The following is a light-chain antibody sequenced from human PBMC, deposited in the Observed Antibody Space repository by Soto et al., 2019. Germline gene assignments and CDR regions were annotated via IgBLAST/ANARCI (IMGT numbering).Light chain of an antibody. J-gene: IGKJ3*01. Sequence: EIVLTQSPGTLSLSPGERATLSCRASQSVSSSYLAWYQQKPGQAPRLLIYGASSRATGIPDRXSGSXSGXXXXXXXXXXEPEDXAXYYCQQYGSSPFTFGPGTKVDIK. CDR2: GAS. CDR1: QSVSSSY. CDR3: QQYGSSPFT. V-gene: IGKV3-20*01.